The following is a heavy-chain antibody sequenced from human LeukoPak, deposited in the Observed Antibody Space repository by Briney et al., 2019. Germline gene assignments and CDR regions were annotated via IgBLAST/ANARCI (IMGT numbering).Heavy chain of an antibody. Sequence: ASVKVSCKASGYTFTSYDINWVRQATGQGLEWMGWMNPNSGNTGYAQKFQARVTMTRNTSISTAYMELSSLRSEDTAVYYCARGTRGTLGYCSGGSCCSFFYWGQGTLVTVSS. CDR2: MNPNSGNT. J-gene: IGHJ4*02. CDR1: GYTFTSYD. V-gene: IGHV1-8*01. D-gene: IGHD2-15*01. CDR3: ARGTRGTLGYCSGGSCCSFFY.